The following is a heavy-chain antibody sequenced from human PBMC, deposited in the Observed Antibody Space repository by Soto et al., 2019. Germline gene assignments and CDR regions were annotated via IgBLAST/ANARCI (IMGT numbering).Heavy chain of an antibody. CDR1: GGSMSKFY. D-gene: IGHD4-17*01. CDR2: VYATGTS. CDR3: VRDGSKTLRDCFDP. Sequence: QVQVQESGPGLVKPSETLSLTCSVSGGSMSKFYWSWIRKTAGKGLEWMGRVYATGTSDYNPSLRSRIAMSVDISKKTFSLRLRSVTAADTGVYYCVRDGSKTLRDCFDPWGQGILGNVSS. V-gene: IGHV4-4*07. J-gene: IGHJ5*02.